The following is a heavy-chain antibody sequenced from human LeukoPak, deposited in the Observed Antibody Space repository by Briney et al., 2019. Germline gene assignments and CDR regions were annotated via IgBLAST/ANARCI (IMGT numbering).Heavy chain of an antibody. CDR1: GFTFSSSG. Sequence: GGSLRLSCAASGFTFSSSGMHWVRQAPGKGLEWVGRIKSKTDGGTTDYAAPVKGRFTISRDDSKNTLYLQMNSLKTEDTAVYYCARFGYTSSLDYWGQGTLVTVSS. CDR3: ARFGYTSSLDY. D-gene: IGHD6-13*01. J-gene: IGHJ4*02. CDR2: IKSKTDGGTT. V-gene: IGHV3-15*01.